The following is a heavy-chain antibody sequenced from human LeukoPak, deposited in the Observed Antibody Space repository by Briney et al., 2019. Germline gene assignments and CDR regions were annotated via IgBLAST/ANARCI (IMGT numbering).Heavy chain of an antibody. Sequence: SETLSPTCTVSGGSITNSYWNWIRQSPGKGLEWIGSINYSGSTNHNPSLKSRVTISVDTSKNQFSLKLSSVTAADTAVYFCARDPLSTNDFDIWGQGTMVTVSS. J-gene: IGHJ3*02. V-gene: IGHV4-59*01. CDR1: GGSITNSY. D-gene: IGHD1-1*01. CDR3: ARDPLSTNDFDI. CDR2: INYSGST.